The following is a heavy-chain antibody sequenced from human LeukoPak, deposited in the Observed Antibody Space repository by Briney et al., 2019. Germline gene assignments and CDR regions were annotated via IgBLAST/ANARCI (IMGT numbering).Heavy chain of an antibody. J-gene: IGHJ4*02. CDR2: INPNGGRT. CDR1: GYTFTRHS. V-gene: IGHV1-46*01. CDR3: ARDNNGWAWDY. Sequence: GASAKVSCKTSGYTFTRHSMHWVRQAPGQGLEWMGIINPNGGRTTYAQKIQGRVTMTRDTSTGTMYMEMSSLRSEDTAVYYCARDNNGWAWDYWGQGTLVTVPS. D-gene: IGHD6-19*01.